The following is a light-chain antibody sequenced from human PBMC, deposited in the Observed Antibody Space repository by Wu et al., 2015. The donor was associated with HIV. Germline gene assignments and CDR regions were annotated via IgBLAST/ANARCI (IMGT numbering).Light chain of an antibody. CDR2: DAS. J-gene: IGKJ3*01. CDR3: QHRSNWPLFT. CDR1: QSVNTY. V-gene: IGKV3-11*01. Sequence: EIVLTQSPATLSLSPGERATLSCGASQSVNTYLAWYQQKPGQAPRLLIYDASSRATGIPARLSGSGSGTDFTLTISSLEPEDFAIYYCQHRSNWPLFTFGPGTKVDIK.